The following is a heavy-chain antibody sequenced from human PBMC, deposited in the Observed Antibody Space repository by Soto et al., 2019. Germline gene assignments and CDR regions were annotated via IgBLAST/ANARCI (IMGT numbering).Heavy chain of an antibody. D-gene: IGHD1-1*01. CDR2: ISGSGGST. CDR3: AREVGTGTRYYYYGMDV. Sequence: EVQLLESGGGLVQPGGSLRLSCAASGFTFSSYAMSWVRQAPGKGLEWVSGISGSGGSTDYVDSVKGRFTISRDNSKNSLYLQMNSLRAEDTAVYYCAREVGTGTRYYYYGMDVWGQGTTVTVSS. V-gene: IGHV3-23*01. J-gene: IGHJ6*02. CDR1: GFTFSSYA.